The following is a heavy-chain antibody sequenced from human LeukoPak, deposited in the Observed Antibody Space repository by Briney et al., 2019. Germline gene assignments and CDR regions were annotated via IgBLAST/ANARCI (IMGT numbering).Heavy chain of an antibody. CDR1: EFSFSSYW. CDR3: ASFVDTLF. J-gene: IGHJ4*02. V-gene: IGHV3-74*01. Sequence: GGSLRLSCAASEFSFSSYWIHWVRQAPGKGLVWVSRINTDGSSTSYADSVKGRFTISRDNAKNTIYLQMDILRVEDTAVYYCASFVDTLFWGQGTLVTVSP. CDR2: INTDGSST. D-gene: IGHD3-10*01.